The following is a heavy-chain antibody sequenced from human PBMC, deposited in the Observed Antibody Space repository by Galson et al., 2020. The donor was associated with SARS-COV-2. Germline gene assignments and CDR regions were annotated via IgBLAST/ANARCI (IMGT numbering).Heavy chain of an antibody. Sequence: ASVTVSCQVSGYTLNELSMHWVRQAPGKGLEWMGGFDPEDGETIYAQKFQGRVTMTEDTSTDTAYMELSSLRSENTAVYYCATATVTTRGDWFDPWGQGTLVTVSS. CDR3: ATATVTTRGDWFDP. CDR1: GYTLNELS. CDR2: FDPEDGET. D-gene: IGHD4-17*01. V-gene: IGHV1-24*01. J-gene: IGHJ5*02.